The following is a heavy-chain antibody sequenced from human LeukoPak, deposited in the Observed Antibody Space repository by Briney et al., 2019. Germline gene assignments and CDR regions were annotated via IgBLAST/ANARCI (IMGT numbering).Heavy chain of an antibody. V-gene: IGHV1-8*01. CDR3: ARGGAITWLHY. CDR2: MNPNSGNT. CDR1: GYTFTSYD. J-gene: IGHJ4*02. D-gene: IGHD1-26*01. Sequence: ASVKVSCKASGYTFTSYDINWVRQATGQGLEWMGWMNPNSGNTGYAQKLQGRVTMTTDTSTSTAYMELRSLRSDDTAVYYCARGGAITWLHYWGQGTLVTVSS.